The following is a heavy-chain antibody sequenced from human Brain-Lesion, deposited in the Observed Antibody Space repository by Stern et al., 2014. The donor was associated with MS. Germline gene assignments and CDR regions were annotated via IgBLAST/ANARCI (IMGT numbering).Heavy chain of an antibody. CDR1: GGSISSSNW. J-gene: IGHJ4*02. CDR3: ARFPASRPHVFDS. CDR2: SDHSGST. Sequence: QVQLQESGPGLVKPSGTLSLTCAVSGGSISSSNWWSWVRQSPGKGLEWIGESDHSGSTIYNPSLKSRVTVSVDKPKTPSPRTRRSVPAADPAVYFCARFPASRPHVFDSWGQGTLVTVSS. V-gene: IGHV4-4*02. D-gene: IGHD6-13*01.